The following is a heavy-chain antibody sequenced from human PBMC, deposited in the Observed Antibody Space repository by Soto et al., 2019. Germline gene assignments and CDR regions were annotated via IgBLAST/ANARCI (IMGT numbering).Heavy chain of an antibody. D-gene: IGHD5-18*01. CDR3: ARENTAMVLDH. CDR2: IYYSANSENI. J-gene: IGHJ4*02. CDR1: GYSISSSGYY. Sequence: SETLSLTCTVSGYSISSSGYYWNWIRQHPGKGLEWIGHIYYSANSENIYYSPSLKSRVTISADTSKNQFSLKLSSVTAADTAVYYCARENTAMVLDHWGQGTLVTVSS. V-gene: IGHV4-31*03.